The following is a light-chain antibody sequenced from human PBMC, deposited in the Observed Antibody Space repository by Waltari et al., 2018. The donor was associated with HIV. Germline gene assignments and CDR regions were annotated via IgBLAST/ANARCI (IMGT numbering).Light chain of an antibody. J-gene: IGLJ1*01. CDR3: SSYTSSSTRV. Sequence: QSALTQPASVSGSPGQSITISCTGTSSAVGGYTYVSWYQQHPGKAPKLMIYDVSNRPSGVSNRFSGSKSGNTASLTISGLQAEDEADYYCSSYTSSSTRVFGTGTKVTVL. V-gene: IGLV2-14*01. CDR1: SSAVGGYTY. CDR2: DVS.